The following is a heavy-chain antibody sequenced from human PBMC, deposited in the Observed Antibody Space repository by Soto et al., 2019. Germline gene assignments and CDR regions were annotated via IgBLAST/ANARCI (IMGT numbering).Heavy chain of an antibody. J-gene: IGHJ4*02. CDR3: ARALLRYFDWLIMFDY. CDR2: INAGNGNT. V-gene: IGHV1-3*01. CDR1: GYTFTSYA. D-gene: IGHD3-9*01. Sequence: QVQLVQSGAEVKKPGASAKVSCKASGYTFTSYAMHWVRQAPGQRLEWMGWINAGNGNTKYSQKFQGRVTITRDTSASTAYMELSSLRSEDTAVYYCARALLRYFDWLIMFDYWGQGTLVTVSS.